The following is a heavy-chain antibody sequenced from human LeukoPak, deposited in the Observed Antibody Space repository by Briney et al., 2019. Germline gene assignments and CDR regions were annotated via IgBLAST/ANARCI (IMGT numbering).Heavy chain of an antibody. V-gene: IGHV3-53*01. CDR3: ARAGPLWFGENDFDY. J-gene: IGHJ4*02. Sequence: GGSLRLSCAASGFTVSSNYMSWVRQAPGKGLEWVSVIYSGGSTYCADSVKGRFTISRDNSKNTLYLQMNSLRAEDTAVYYCARAGPLWFGENDFDYWGQGTLVTVSS. D-gene: IGHD3-10*01. CDR2: IYSGGST. CDR1: GFTVSSNY.